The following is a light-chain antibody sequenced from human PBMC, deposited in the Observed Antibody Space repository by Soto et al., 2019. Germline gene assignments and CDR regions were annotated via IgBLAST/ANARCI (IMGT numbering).Light chain of an antibody. CDR1: QSVLDRSSDMNN. CDR3: QQYYNTVLT. J-gene: IGKJ4*01. V-gene: IGKV4-1*01. Sequence: DIVMTQSPDSLAVSLGERATINCKSSQSVLDRSSDMNNLGWYQQKPGQPPKLLIYWASTRESGVPDRFSGSGSGTDFTRSISSLQAEDVAVYYCQQYYNTVLTFGGGTKVEIK. CDR2: WAS.